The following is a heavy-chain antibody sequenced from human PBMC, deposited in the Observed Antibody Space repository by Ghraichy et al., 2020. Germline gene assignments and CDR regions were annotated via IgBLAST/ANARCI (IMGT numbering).Heavy chain of an antibody. V-gene: IGHV4-34*01. D-gene: IGHD1-26*01. CDR2: INHSGST. J-gene: IGHJ4*02. Sequence: SQTLSLTCAVYGGSFSGYYWSWIRQPPGKGLEWIGEINHSGSTNYNPSLKSRVTISVDTSKNQFSLKLSSVTAADTAVYYCARHVKMSGWSYSGYYFDYWGQGTLVTVSS. CDR1: GGSFSGYY. CDR3: ARHVKMSGWSYSGYYFDY.